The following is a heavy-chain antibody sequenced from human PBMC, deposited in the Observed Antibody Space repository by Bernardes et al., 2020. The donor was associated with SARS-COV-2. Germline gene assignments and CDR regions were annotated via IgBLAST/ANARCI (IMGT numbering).Heavy chain of an antibody. CDR3: ARDQLAVAGTGAFDI. V-gene: IGHV4-59*01. Sequence: SQTLSVTCTFLGGFISSCYWSWIRRPPGKGLEWIGYIYYSGSTNYNPSLKSRVTISVDTSKNQFSLKLSSVTAADTAVYYCARDQLAVAGTGAFDIWGQGTMVTVSS. D-gene: IGHD6-19*01. CDR1: GGFISSCY. CDR2: IYYSGST. J-gene: IGHJ3*02.